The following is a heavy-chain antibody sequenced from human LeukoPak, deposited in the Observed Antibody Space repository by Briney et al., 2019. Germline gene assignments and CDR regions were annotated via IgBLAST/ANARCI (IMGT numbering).Heavy chain of an antibody. CDR2: IYYSGST. Sequence: SETLSLTCTVSGGSISSYYWSWIRQPPGKGLECIGYIYYSGSTNYNPSLKSRVTISVDTSKNQFSLKLSSVTAADTAVYYCARMGSRSGPYDAFDIWGQGTMVTVSS. V-gene: IGHV4-59*01. CDR3: ARMGSRSGPYDAFDI. D-gene: IGHD3-10*01. CDR1: GGSISSYY. J-gene: IGHJ3*02.